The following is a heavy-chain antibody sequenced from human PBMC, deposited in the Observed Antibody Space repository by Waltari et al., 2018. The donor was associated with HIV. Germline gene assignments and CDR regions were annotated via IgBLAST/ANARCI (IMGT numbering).Heavy chain of an antibody. Sequence: QVQLVQSGAEVNKPAASVKGSCKASGYTSTYYMHWVRQAPGQGLEWMGWINPNSGGTNYAQKLQGRVTMTRDTSISTAYMELTRLRSDDTAVYYCAREPSLTTAYDYWGQGTLVTVSS. CDR3: AREPSLTTAYDY. D-gene: IGHD4-17*01. J-gene: IGHJ4*02. V-gene: IGHV1-2*02. CDR2: INPNSGGT. CDR1: GYTSTYY.